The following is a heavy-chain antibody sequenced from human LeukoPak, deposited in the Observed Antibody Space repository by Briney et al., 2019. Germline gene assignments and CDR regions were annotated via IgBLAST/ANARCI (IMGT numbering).Heavy chain of an antibody. CDR3: ATLDGYESSGWYEAFDY. J-gene: IGHJ4*02. Sequence: GASVKVSCKAFGYTFTSNYMHWVRQAPGQGPEWMGVISPSGGSTTYAQKLQGRVTMTTDTSTSTAYMELRSLRSDDTAVYYCATLDGYESSGWYEAFDYWGQGTLVTVSS. D-gene: IGHD6-19*01. CDR2: ISPSGGST. CDR1: GYTFTSNY. V-gene: IGHV1-46*01.